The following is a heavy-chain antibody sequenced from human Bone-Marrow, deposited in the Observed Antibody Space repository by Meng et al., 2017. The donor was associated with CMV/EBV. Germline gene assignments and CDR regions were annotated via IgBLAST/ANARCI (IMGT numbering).Heavy chain of an antibody. J-gene: IGHJ4*02. D-gene: IGHD6-19*01. V-gene: IGHV4-31*02. CDR1: GSISSGGYY. Sequence: GSISSGGYYWSWIRQHPRKGLEWIGYIYYSGSTYYNPSLKSRVTISVDTSKNQFSLKLSSVTAADTAVYYCARVTNVAVAGTGEFDYWGQGTLVTVSS. CDR2: IYYSGST. CDR3: ARVTNVAVAGTGEFDY.